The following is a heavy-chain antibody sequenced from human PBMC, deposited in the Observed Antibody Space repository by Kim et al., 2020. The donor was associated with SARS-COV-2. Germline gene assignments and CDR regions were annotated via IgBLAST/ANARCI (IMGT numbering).Heavy chain of an antibody. CDR2: ISWNSGSI. V-gene: IGHV3-9*01. J-gene: IGHJ4*02. CDR3: AKDPTPGYYDSSGYSRILDY. D-gene: IGHD3-22*01. Sequence: GGSLRLSCAASGFTFGDYAMHWVRQAPGKGLEWVSGISWNSGSIGYADSVKGRFTISRDNAKNSLYLQMNSLRAEDTALYYCAKDPTPGYYDSSGYSRILDYWGQGTLVTVSS. CDR1: GFTFGDYA.